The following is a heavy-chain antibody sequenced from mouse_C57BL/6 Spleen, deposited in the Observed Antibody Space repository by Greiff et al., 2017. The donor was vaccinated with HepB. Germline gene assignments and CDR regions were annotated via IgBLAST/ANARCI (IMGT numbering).Heavy chain of an antibody. D-gene: IGHD2-4*01. Sequence: EVHLVESEGGLVQPGSSMKLSCTASGFTFSDYYMAWVRQVPEKGLEWVANINYDGSSTYYLDSLKSRFIISRDNAKNILYLQMSSLKSEDTATYYCARDRGYDYDDVSFAYWGQGTLVTVSA. V-gene: IGHV5-16*01. CDR1: GFTFSDYY. J-gene: IGHJ3*01. CDR2: INYDGSST. CDR3: ARDRGYDYDDVSFAY.